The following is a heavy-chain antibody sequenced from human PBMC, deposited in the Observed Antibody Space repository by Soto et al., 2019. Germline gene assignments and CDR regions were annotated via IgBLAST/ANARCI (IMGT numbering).Heavy chain of an antibody. CDR3: ARHPGYVYGSNSLDY. J-gene: IGHJ4*02. CDR2: IRSKGNIHAT. V-gene: IGHV3-73*02. D-gene: IGHD3-10*01. Sequence: EVQLVESGGGWVQPGGSLQLSCTASGFRVTDSAMDWVRQAAGKGLEWVGRIRSKGNIHATTYGESVKGRFSISRDESQNMVYLKMNSLNIADPAVYDWARHPGYVYGSNSLDYGGKGTLVTVSS. CDR1: GFRVTDSA.